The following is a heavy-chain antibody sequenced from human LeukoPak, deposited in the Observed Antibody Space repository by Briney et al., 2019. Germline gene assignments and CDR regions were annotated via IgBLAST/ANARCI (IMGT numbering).Heavy chain of an antibody. J-gene: IGHJ4*02. CDR3: ARDRLGVNDY. Sequence: GGSLRLSCAASGFTFSGYAMSWVRQAPGKGLEWVSTISAGGGSTYYANSVKGRFTISRDNSKNTLYLQMNSLRAEDTAVYYCARDRLGVNDYWGQGTLVTVSS. D-gene: IGHD3-10*01. CDR1: GFTFSGYA. CDR2: ISAGGGST. V-gene: IGHV3-23*01.